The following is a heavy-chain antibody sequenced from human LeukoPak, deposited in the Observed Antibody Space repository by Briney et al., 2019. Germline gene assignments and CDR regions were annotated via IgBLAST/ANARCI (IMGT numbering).Heavy chain of an antibody. D-gene: IGHD6-19*01. CDR3: ARGRKRFNSSGRDAFDI. CDR1: GYTFTGYY. Sequence: GASVKVSCKASGYTFTGYYMHWVRQAPGQGLEWMGWINPNSGGTKYAQKFQGRVTMTRDTSISTAYMELSRLRSDDTAVYYCARGRKRFNSSGRDAFDIWGQGTMVTVSS. CDR2: INPNSGGT. V-gene: IGHV1-2*02. J-gene: IGHJ3*02.